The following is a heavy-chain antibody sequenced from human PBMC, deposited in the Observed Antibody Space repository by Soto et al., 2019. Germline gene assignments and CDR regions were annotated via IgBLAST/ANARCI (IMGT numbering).Heavy chain of an antibody. Sequence: QVQLVESGGGLVKPGGSLRLSCAASGFTFSDSYISWIRQAPGKGLEWISYISSSGSSISYAASVEGRFTISRDNAKNSLYLQMNSLRAEDTAVYYCASAPYSSSWWYFEYWGQGTLVTVSS. CDR2: ISSSGSSI. J-gene: IGHJ4*02. CDR1: GFTFSDSY. V-gene: IGHV3-11*01. D-gene: IGHD6-13*01. CDR3: ASAPYSSSWWYFEY.